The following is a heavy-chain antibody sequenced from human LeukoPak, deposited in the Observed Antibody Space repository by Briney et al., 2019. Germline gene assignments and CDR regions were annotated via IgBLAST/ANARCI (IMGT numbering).Heavy chain of an antibody. CDR2: ISGYNGNT. Sequence: ASVKVSCKASGYTFTSHGITWVRQAPGQGLEWMGWISGYNGNTNYAQNFQGRVTMTTDTSTSTAYMELRSLRSDDTAVYYCARDYRRYDFWSGYYFPWGQGTLVTVSS. D-gene: IGHD3-3*01. CDR3: ARDYRRYDFWSGYYFP. J-gene: IGHJ4*02. V-gene: IGHV1-18*01. CDR1: GYTFTSHG.